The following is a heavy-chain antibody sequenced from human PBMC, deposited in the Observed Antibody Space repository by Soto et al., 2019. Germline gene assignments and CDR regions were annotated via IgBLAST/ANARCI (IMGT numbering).Heavy chain of an antibody. CDR1: GYTVTGYY. CDR2: INPNSGGT. D-gene: IGHD2-15*01. Sequence: ASVKVSCQASGYTVTGYYMHWVRQAPGQGLEWMVLINPNSGGTNYAQKCQGWVTMTRDTSISTAYMELSRLRSDDTAVYYCARDTGGNCSGGSCSTGPNYYYYYGMDVWGQGTTVTVSS. CDR3: ARDTGGNCSGGSCSTGPNYYYYYGMDV. J-gene: IGHJ6*02. V-gene: IGHV1-2*04.